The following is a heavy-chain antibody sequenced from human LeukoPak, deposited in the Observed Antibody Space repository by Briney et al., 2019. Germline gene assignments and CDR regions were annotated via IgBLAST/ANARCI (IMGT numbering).Heavy chain of an antibody. CDR3: ARDRWEHSKHNRFDP. CDR1: GGSISSYY. D-gene: IGHD1-26*01. CDR2: IYTSGST. J-gene: IGHJ5*02. V-gene: IGHV4-4*07. Sequence: KTSETLSLTCTVSGGSISSYYWSWIRQPAGKGLEWIGRIYTSGSTNYNPSLKSRVTMSVDTSKNQFSLKLSSVTAADTAVYYCARDRWEHSKHNRFDPWGQGTLVTVSS.